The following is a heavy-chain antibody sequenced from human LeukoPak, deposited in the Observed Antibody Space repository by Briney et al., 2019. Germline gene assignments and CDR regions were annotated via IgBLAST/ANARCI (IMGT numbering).Heavy chain of an antibody. CDR3: ARGEAAKPLNFDY. J-gene: IGHJ4*02. CDR1: SGSISSHY. CDR2: IYYSGST. Sequence: SETLSLTCTVSSGSISSHYWSWIRQPPGKGLEWIGYIYYSGSTNYNPSLKSRVTISVDTSKNQFSLKLSSVTAADTAVYYCARGEAAKPLNFDYWGQGTLVTVSS. D-gene: IGHD3-16*01. V-gene: IGHV4-59*11.